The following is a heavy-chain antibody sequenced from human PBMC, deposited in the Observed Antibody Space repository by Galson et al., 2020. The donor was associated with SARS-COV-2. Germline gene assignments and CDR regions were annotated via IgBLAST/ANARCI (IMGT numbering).Heavy chain of an antibody. CDR2: ITWNSGTM. J-gene: IGHJ4*02. CDR1: GFTFDDYA. CDR3: VKGPNSYSRGWFGIDY. D-gene: IGHD6-19*01. Sequence: GGSLRLSCAASGFTFDDYAMHWVRQAPGKGLEWVSVITWNSGTMGYADSVKGRFTISRDNAKNSLYLQMNSLRPEDSAMYYCVKGPNSYSRGWFGIDYWGQGTLVTVSS. V-gene: IGHV3-9*01.